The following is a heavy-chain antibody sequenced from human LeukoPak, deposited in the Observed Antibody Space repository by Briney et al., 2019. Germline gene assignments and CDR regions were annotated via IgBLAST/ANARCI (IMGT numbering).Heavy chain of an antibody. J-gene: IGHJ3*02. CDR3: ARVQGSNDAFDI. Sequence: PGGSLRLSCAASGFTFSSYEMNWVRQAPGKGLEWVSYISSSGSTIYYADSVKGRFTISRDNAKNSLYLQMNSLRAEDTAVYYCARVQGSNDAFDIWGQGTMVTVSS. V-gene: IGHV3-48*03. CDR1: GFTFSSYE. CDR2: ISSSGSTI.